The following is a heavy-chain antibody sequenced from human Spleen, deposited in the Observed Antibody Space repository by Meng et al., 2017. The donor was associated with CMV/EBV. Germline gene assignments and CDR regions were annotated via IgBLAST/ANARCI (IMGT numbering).Heavy chain of an antibody. D-gene: IGHD2-2*01. V-gene: IGHV1-18*01. J-gene: IGHJ6*02. CDR2: ISPNNGNT. CDR1: GYTFTNYG. CDR3: ARYVVVVPTARTDYTYYAMDV. Sequence: ASVKVSCKASGYTFTNYGITWVRRAPGQGLEWMGWISPNNGNTNYPRKFPGRVTMTTDTSTRTAYMELRSLRSDDTAVYYCARYVVVVPTARTDYTYYAMDVWGQGTTVTVSS.